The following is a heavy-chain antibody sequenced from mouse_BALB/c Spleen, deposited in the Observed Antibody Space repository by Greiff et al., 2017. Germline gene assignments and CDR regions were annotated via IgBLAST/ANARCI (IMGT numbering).Heavy chain of an antibody. Sequence: EVNVVESGGGLVQPGGSRKLSCAASGFTFSSFGMHWVRQAPEKGLEWVAYISSGSSTIYYADTVKGRFTISRDNPKNTLFLQMTSLRSEDTAMYYCARGGHYFDYWGQGTTLTVSS. CDR2: ISSGSSTI. V-gene: IGHV5-17*02. CDR3: ARGGHYFDY. J-gene: IGHJ2*01. CDR1: GFTFSSFG.